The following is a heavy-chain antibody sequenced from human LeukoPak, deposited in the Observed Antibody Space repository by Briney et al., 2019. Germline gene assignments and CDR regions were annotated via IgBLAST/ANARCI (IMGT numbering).Heavy chain of an antibody. CDR2: IWYDGSNK. CDR1: AFKFGSHA. CDR3: AKDWGATLYHLDY. V-gene: IGHV3-33*06. D-gene: IGHD1-26*01. Sequence: GGSLRLSCEASAFKFGSHAMHWVRQAPGKGLEWVAVIWYDGSNKHYADSVKGRFTISRDNSKNTLYLQMNSMRAEDTAVYYCAKDWGATLYHLDYWGQGTLVTVSS. J-gene: IGHJ4*02.